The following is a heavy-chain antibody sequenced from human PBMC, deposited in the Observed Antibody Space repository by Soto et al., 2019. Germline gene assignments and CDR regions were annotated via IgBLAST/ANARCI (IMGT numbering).Heavy chain of an antibody. J-gene: IGHJ6*02. CDR2: INPSGGST. Sequence: ASVKVSCKASGYTFTSYYMHWVRQAPGQGLEWMGIINPSGGSTGYAQKFQGRVTMTRDTSTSTVYMELSSLRSEDTAVYYCARDPRRIAAAGTVFYNYYYYGMDVWGQGTTVTVSS. V-gene: IGHV1-46*01. D-gene: IGHD6-13*01. CDR3: ARDPRRIAAAGTVFYNYYYYGMDV. CDR1: GYTFTSYY.